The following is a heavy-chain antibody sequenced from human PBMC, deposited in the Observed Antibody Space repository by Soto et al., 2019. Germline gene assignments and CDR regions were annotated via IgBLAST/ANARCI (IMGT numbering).Heavy chain of an antibody. CDR3: ARGGHYYDSSGYYRHYYYGMDV. CDR1: GFTFSSYD. V-gene: IGHV3-13*01. J-gene: IGHJ6*02. D-gene: IGHD3-22*01. Sequence: EVQLVESGGGLVQPGGSLRLSCAASGFTFSSYDMHWVRQATGKGLEWVSAIGTAGDTYYPGSVKGRFTISRENAKNSLYLQVNSLRAGDTAVYYCARGGHYYDSSGYYRHYYYGMDVWGQGTTVTVSS. CDR2: IGTAGDT.